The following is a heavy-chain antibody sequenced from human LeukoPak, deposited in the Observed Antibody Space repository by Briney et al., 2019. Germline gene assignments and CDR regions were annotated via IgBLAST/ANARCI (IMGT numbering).Heavy chain of an antibody. Sequence: GGSLRLSCAASGFTVSSIDMSWVRQAPGKGLEWVSVIYSGGSTYYADSVKGRFTISRDNSKNTLYLQMNSLRAEDTAVYYCASGEIAAADLDYWGQGTLVTVSS. CDR2: IYSGGST. CDR1: GFTVSSID. CDR3: ASGEIAAADLDY. V-gene: IGHV3-66*01. D-gene: IGHD6-13*01. J-gene: IGHJ4*02.